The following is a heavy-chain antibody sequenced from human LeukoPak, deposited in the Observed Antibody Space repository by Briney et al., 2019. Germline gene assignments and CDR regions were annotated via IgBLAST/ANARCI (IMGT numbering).Heavy chain of an antibody. CDR2: IISIFGTA. V-gene: IGHV1-69*13. D-gene: IGHD2-15*01. CDR1: GGTFSSYA. CDR3: ARAVVAATPPYYYGMDV. J-gene: IGHJ6*02. Sequence: GASVKVSSKASGGTFSSYALSGVRQAPGQGREWVGGIISIFGTANYAQKFQGRVTITADDSTSKAYMELSSLRSEDTAVYYCARAVVAATPPYYYGMDVWGQGTPVTVSS.